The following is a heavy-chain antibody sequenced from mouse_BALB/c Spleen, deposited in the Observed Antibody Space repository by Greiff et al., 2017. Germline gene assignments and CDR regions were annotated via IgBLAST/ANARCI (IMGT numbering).Heavy chain of an antibody. CDR1: GFSLTSYG. Sequence: QVQLKQSGPGLVAPSQSLSITCTVSGFSLTSYGVHWVRQPPGKGLEWLGVIWAGGSTNYNSALMSRLSISKDNSKSQVFLKMNSLQTDDTAMYYCARETSDYEGGWFAYWGQGTLVTVSA. CDR3: ARETSDYEGGWFAY. J-gene: IGHJ3*01. CDR2: IWAGGST. D-gene: IGHD2-4*01. V-gene: IGHV2-9*02.